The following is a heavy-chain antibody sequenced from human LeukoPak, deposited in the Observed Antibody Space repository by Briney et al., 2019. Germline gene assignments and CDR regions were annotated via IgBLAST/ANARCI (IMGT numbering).Heavy chain of an antibody. CDR2: INHSGST. Sequence: SDTLSLTCAVYGGSFSGYYWSWIRQPPGKGLEWIGEINHSGSTNYNPSLKSRVTISVDTSKNQFSLKLSSVTAADTAVYYCARGMRDYYDSSGHSWGQGTLVTVSS. J-gene: IGHJ4*02. CDR1: GGSFSGYY. D-gene: IGHD3-22*01. CDR3: ARGMRDYYDSSGHS. V-gene: IGHV4-34*01.